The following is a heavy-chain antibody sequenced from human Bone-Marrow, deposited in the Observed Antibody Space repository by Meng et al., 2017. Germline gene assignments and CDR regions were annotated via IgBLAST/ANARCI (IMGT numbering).Heavy chain of an antibody. J-gene: IGHJ4*02. V-gene: IGHV3-21*01. CDR2: ISSSSGSI. D-gene: IGHD3-9*01. CDR3: ARGRYDYGEY. Sequence: EVQLVEGGGGLVKPGWSLGLSCAASGFTFSSYTMNWVRQAPGKGLEWVSSISSSSGSIYYADSVKGRFTISRDNAKNSLYLQMNSLRAEDTAVYFCARGRYDYGEYWGQGTLVTVSS. CDR1: GFTFSSYT.